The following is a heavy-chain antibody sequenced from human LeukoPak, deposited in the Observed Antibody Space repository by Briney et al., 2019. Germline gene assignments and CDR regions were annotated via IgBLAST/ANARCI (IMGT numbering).Heavy chain of an antibody. CDR3: ARGPAHTYDFWSGYRY. Sequence: PSETLSLTCAVYGGSFSGYYWSWIRQPPGKGLDWIGEINHSGSTNYNPSLKSRVTISVDTSKNQFSLKLSSVTAADTAVYYCARGPAHTYDFWSGYRYWGQGTLVTVSS. V-gene: IGHV4-34*01. D-gene: IGHD3-3*01. CDR2: INHSGST. J-gene: IGHJ4*02. CDR1: GGSFSGYY.